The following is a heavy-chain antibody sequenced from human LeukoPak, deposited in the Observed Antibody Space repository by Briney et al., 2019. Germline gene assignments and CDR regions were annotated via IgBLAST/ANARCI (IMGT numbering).Heavy chain of an antibody. D-gene: IGHD1-14*01. V-gene: IGHV3-30*18. CDR1: GFTFSSYG. CDR3: AKDSEGY. J-gene: IGHJ4*02. Sequence: GGSPRLSSAASGFTFSSYGMHWVRQAPGKGLEWVAVISYDGSNKYYADSVKGRFTISRDNSKNTLYLQMNSLRAEDTAVYYCAKDSEGYWGQGTLVTVSS. CDR2: ISYDGSNK.